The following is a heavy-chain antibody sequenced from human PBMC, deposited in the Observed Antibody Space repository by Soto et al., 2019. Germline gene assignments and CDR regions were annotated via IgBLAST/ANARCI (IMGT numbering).Heavy chain of an antibody. CDR1: GGTFSSYA. Sequence: QVQLVQSGAEVKKPGSSVKVSCKASGGTFSSYAISWVRQAPGQGLEWMGGIIPIFGTANYAQKFQGRVTITADESTSTAYKELSSLRSEDTAVYYWARDRLDVQLWSHYYGMDVWGQGTTVTVSS. V-gene: IGHV1-69*12. CDR2: IIPIFGTA. D-gene: IGHD5-18*01. J-gene: IGHJ6*02. CDR3: ARDRLDVQLWSHYYGMDV.